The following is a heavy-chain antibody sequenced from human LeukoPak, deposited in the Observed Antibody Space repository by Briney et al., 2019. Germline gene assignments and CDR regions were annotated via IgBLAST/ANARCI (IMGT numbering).Heavy chain of an antibody. J-gene: IGHJ4*02. CDR3: AKGLLRDGSGSPNY. CDR2: ISYDGSNK. V-gene: IGHV3-30*18. CDR1: GFTFSSYG. D-gene: IGHD3-10*01. Sequence: GRSLRLSCAASGFTFSSYGMHWVRQAPGKGLEWMAVISYDGSNKYYADSVKGRFTISRDNSKNTLYLQMNSLRAEDTAVYYCAKGLLRDGSGSPNYWGQGTLVTVSS.